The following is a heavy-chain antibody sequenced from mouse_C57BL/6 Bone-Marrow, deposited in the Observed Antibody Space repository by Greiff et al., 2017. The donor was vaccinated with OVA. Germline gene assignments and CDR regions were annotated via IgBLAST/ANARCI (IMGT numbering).Heavy chain of an antibody. CDR1: GYTFTSYW. J-gene: IGHJ1*03. Sequence: QVQLQQPGAELVMPGASVKLSCKASGYTFTSYWMHWVKQRPGQGLEWIGEIDPSDSYTNYNQKFKGKSTLTVDKSSSTAYMQLSSLTSEDSAVYYWARGYYGSSLYWYFDVWGTGTTVTVSS. CDR2: IDPSDSYT. D-gene: IGHD1-1*01. V-gene: IGHV1-69*01. CDR3: ARGYYGSSLYWYFDV.